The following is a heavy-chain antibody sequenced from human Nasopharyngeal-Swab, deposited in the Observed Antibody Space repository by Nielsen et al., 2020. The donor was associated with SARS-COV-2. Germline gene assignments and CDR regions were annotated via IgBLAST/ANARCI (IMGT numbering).Heavy chain of an antibody. CDR1: GGSFSGYY. D-gene: IGHD3-10*01. V-gene: IGHV4-34*01. J-gene: IGHJ4*02. Sequence: GSLRLSFAVYGGSFSGYYWSWIRQPPGKGLEWIGEINHSGSTNYNPSLKSRVTISVDTSKNQFSLKLSSVTAADTAVYYCARTFGESPVDYWGQGTLVTVSS. CDR2: INHSGST. CDR3: ARTFGESPVDY.